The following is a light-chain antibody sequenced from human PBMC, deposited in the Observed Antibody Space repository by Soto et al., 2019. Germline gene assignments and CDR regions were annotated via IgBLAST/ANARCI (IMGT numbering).Light chain of an antibody. CDR1: SATIGYNF. V-gene: IGLV1-51*01. CDR2: ENS. J-gene: IGLJ2*01. CDR3: GTWHDSLSVEV. Sequence: QSVLTQPPSVSAASGQKVTISCSGSSATIGYNFVSWYQQLPGRAPKLLIYENSKQPSGIPDRFSGSKSGTSATLGITGLQTGDEADYFCGTWHDSLSVEVFGGGTKLTVL.